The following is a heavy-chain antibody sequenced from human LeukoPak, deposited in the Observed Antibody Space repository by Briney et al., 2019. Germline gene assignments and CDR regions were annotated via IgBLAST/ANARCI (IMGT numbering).Heavy chain of an antibody. CDR3: ARGRDNADWYFDL. CDR2: LYYSGTT. J-gene: IGHJ2*01. Sequence: PSETLSLTCTVSGASLSSYYWSWIRQPPGKGLEWIGYLYYSGTTNYNPSLKSRVTISVDMSKNQFSLKLSSVTAADTAVYYCARGRDNADWYFDLWGRGTLVTVSS. D-gene: IGHD2-2*01. V-gene: IGHV4-59*01. CDR1: GASLSSYY.